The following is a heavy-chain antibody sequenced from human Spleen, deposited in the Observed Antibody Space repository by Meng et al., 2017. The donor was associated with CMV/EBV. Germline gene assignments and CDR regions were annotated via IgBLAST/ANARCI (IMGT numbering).Heavy chain of an antibody. Sequence: SETLSLTCTVSGGSISISTNYWGWIRQPPGKGLEWIGNVYYSGRTYYSPSLRSRLTILVDTTKNQFSLRLTSVTAADTAVYYCAREWSTWQPFDYWGQGTLVTVSS. V-gene: IGHV4-39*07. CDR3: AREWSTWQPFDY. J-gene: IGHJ4*02. CDR2: VYYSGRT. CDR1: GGSISISTNY. D-gene: IGHD2-15*01.